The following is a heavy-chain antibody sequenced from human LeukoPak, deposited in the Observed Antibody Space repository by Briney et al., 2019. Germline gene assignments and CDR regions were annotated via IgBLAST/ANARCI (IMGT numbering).Heavy chain of an antibody. V-gene: IGHV4-4*09. Sequence: PSETLSLTCTISGGSISGYFGTWIRQASGKGLEGIGYIHTIETKYNPSLQSRVSMSIDTSKNQFSLNLRSVTAADTAVYYCARGLRDEERYYKYYYMDVWGKGTTVTVSS. CDR1: GGSISGYF. D-gene: IGHD3-22*01. CDR2: IHTIET. CDR3: ARGLRDEERYYKYYYMDV. J-gene: IGHJ6*03.